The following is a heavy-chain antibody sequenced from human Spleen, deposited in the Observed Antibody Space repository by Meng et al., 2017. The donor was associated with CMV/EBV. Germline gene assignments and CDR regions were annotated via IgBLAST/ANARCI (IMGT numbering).Heavy chain of an antibody. V-gene: IGHV4-59*01. CDR2: MYYTGST. J-gene: IGHJ4*02. Sequence: SETLSLTCSVSGGSISSYFWSWIRQPPGKGLEWIAYMYYTGSTKSNPSLKSRVTISVDTSKNQFSLKLISVTAADTAVYYCARDNHIRLSDQEGVDFWGQGTLVTVSS. CDR3: ARDNHIRLSDQEGVDF. CDR1: GGSISSYF. D-gene: IGHD3-3*01.